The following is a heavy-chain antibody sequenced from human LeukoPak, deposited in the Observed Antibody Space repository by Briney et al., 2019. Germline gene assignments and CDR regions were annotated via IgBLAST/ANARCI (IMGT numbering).Heavy chain of an antibody. J-gene: IGHJ4*02. D-gene: IGHD1-26*01. CDR1: GFTFSSYW. CDR2: IKQDGSEK. V-gene: IGHV3-7*01. CDR3: AREDLDEWELQRFFDY. Sequence: QSGGSLRLSCAASGFTFSSYWMSWVRQAPGKGLEWVANIKQDGSEKYYVDSVKGRFTISRDNAKNSLYLQMNSLRAEDTAVYYCAREDLDEWELQRFFDYWGQGTLVTVSS.